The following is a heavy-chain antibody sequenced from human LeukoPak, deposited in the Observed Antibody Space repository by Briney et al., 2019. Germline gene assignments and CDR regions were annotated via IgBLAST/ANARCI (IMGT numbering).Heavy chain of an antibody. J-gene: IGHJ6*02. V-gene: IGHV3-23*01. CDR1: GFTFNSYA. Sequence: GGSLRLSCAASGFTFNSYAMYWVRQAPGKGLEWVSALDGGGGDTYYADSVKGRFTISRDNPRSTLNLQMNSLRAEDTAVYYCAKYYYGSGNSYAMDVWGQGTTVTVSS. CDR3: AKYYYGSGNSYAMDV. D-gene: IGHD3-10*01. CDR2: LDGGGGDT.